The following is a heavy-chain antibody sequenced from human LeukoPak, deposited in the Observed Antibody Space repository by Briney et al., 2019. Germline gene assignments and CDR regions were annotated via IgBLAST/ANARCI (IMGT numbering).Heavy chain of an antibody. Sequence: ASVKVSCKASGYTFTSYGISWVRQAPGQGLEWMGWISAYNGNTNYAQKLQGRVTMTRDTSTSTAYMELRSLRSDDTAVYYCATFLETTHTMDVWGKGTTVTVSS. V-gene: IGHV1-18*01. CDR3: ATFLETTHTMDV. CDR1: GYTFTSYG. J-gene: IGHJ6*04. CDR2: ISAYNGNT. D-gene: IGHD1-1*01.